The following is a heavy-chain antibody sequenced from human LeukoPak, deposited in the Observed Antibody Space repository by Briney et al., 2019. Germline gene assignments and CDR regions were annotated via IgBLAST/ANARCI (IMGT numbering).Heavy chain of an antibody. CDR1: GYTFTSYY. CDR3: ARGANYCTNGVCSLFY. J-gene: IGHJ4*02. CDR2: INPSGGST. V-gene: IGHV1-46*01. D-gene: IGHD2-8*01. Sequence: ASVKVSCKASGYTFTSYYMHWVRQAPGQGLEWMGIINPSGGSTSYAQKFQGRVTMTRDMSTSTVYMELSSLRSEDTAVYYCARGANYCTNGVCSLFYWGQGTLVTVSS.